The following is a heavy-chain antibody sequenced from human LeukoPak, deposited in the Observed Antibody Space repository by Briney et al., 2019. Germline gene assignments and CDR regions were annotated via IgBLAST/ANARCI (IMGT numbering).Heavy chain of an antibody. CDR2: IIPILGIA. D-gene: IGHD3-22*01. CDR1: GYTFSSYA. J-gene: IGHJ4*02. V-gene: IGHV1-69*04. Sequence: SVKVSCKASGYTFSSYAISWVRQAPGQGLEWMGRIIPILGIANYAQKFQGRVTITADKSTSTAYMELSSLRSEDTAVYYCARNMNYYESSGYYWGQGTLVTVSS. CDR3: ARNMNYYESSGYY.